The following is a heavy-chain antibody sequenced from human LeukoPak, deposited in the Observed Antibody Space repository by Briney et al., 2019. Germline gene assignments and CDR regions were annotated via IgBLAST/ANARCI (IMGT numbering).Heavy chain of an antibody. CDR3: ARGDPHADL. D-gene: IGHD5-24*01. J-gene: IGHJ5*02. V-gene: IGHV3-48*03. CDR1: GFDLSTYE. CDR2: ITISGHTK. Sequence: PGGSLRPSCPASGFDLSTYEMNWVRQAPGKGLEWIADITISGHTKNYADSVKGRFSISRDNARTSLYLQMHSLRVEDTGVYYCARGDPHADLWGQGTLVTVSS.